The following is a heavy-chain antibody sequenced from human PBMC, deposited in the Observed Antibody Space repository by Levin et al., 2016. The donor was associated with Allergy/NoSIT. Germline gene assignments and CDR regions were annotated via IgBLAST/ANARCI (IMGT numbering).Heavy chain of an antibody. CDR2: ISGSGGST. D-gene: IGHD3-3*01. CDR3: AKYITGYYDFWSGFYDYFDY. V-gene: IGHV3-23*01. Sequence: VRQAPGKGLEWVSAISGSGGSTYYADPVKGRFTISRDNSKNTLYLQMNSLRAEDTAVYYCAKYITGYYDFWSGFYDYFDYWGQGTLVTVSS. J-gene: IGHJ4*02.